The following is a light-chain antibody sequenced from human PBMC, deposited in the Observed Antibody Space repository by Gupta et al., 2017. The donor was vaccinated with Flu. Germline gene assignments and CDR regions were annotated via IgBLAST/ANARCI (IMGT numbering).Light chain of an antibody. CDR1: SSDVGGYNS. CDR3: SSYSTTNTLV. V-gene: IGLV2-14*01. CDR2: EVS. J-gene: IGLJ3*02. Sequence: QSALTQPASVSVSPGQSITISCTGSSSDVGGYNSVSWYQQHPGKAPKLMIYEVSNRPSGVSNRVSGSKSAITASLTISGLQAEDEADYYCSSYSTTNTLVFGGGTKLTVL.